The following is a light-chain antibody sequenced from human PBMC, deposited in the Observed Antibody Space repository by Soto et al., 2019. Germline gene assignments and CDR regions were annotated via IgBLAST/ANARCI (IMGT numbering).Light chain of an antibody. CDR2: EAF. V-gene: IGKV3-20*01. Sequence: EIVLTQSPGPLSLSPGARATLSCRASQSVSNNYLAWYQQKPGQAPRLLIYEAFSRATGIPDRFSGSGSGTDFTLTISRLEPEDSAVYYCHHYGSSPQMFGQGTKVEIK. CDR3: HHYGSSPQM. J-gene: IGKJ1*01. CDR1: QSVSNNY.